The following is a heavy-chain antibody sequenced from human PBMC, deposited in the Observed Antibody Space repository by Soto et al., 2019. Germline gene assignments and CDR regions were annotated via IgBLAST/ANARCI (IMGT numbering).Heavy chain of an antibody. D-gene: IGHD5-18*01. CDR3: ARVPKDKAMEYYHYGMEV. V-gene: IGHV1-69*06. CDR2: IITIFVTA. CDR1: GGTFGIYA. Sequence: SVXVSCRASGGTFGIYAISCFLEAAGQGLEWMGGIITIFVTANYAQKFQGRVTITADKSTSTAYMELSSLRSEDTAVYYCARVPKDKAMEYYHYGMEVRGHRTTV. J-gene: IGHJ6*01.